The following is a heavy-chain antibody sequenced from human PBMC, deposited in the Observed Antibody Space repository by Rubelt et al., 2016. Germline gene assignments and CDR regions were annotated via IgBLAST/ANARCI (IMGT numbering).Heavy chain of an antibody. CDR1: GGSISSSSYY. J-gene: IGHJ4*02. CDR3: ARVTGGSSDY. D-gene: IGHD3-16*01. V-gene: IGHV4-39*01. CDR2: IYYSGST. Sequence: QLQLQESGPGLVKPSETLSLTCTVSGGSISSSSYYWGWIRQPPGQGLEWIGSIYYSGSTHYNPSLKSRVTISVDTSKNQFSLKLSSVTAADTAVYYCARVTGGSSDYWGQGTLVTVSS.